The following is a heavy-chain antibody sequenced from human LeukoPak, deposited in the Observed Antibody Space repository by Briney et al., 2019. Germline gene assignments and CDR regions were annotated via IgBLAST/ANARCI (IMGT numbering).Heavy chain of an antibody. CDR1: GFTFSSYS. CDR2: ISSSSSYI. Sequence: GGSLRLSCAASGFTFSSYSMNWVRQAPGKGLEWVSSISSSSSYIYYADSVKGRFTISRDNAKNSLYLQMNSLRAEDTAVYYCARQGSSGWFGAGFDYWGQGTLVTVSS. J-gene: IGHJ4*02. CDR3: ARQGSSGWFGAGFDY. D-gene: IGHD6-19*01. V-gene: IGHV3-21*01.